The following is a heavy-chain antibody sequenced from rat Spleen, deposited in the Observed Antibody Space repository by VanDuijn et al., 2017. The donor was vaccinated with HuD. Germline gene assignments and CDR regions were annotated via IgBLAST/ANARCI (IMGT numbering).Heavy chain of an antibody. D-gene: IGHD1-10*01. V-gene: IGHV5-25*01. CDR3: ARQDNTLFDY. CDR2: ISTGGGNT. J-gene: IGHJ2*01. Sequence: EVQLVESGGGLVQPGRSLKLSCAASGVTFSNYDMAWVRQAPTKGLEWIASISTGGGNTYYRDSVKGRFTISRDNAKSTLYLQMDSLRSEDTATYYCARQDNTLFDYWGQGVMVTVSS. CDR1: GVTFSNYD.